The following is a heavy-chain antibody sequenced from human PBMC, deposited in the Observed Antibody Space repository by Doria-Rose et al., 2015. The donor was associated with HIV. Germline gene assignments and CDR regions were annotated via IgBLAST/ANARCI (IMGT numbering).Heavy chain of an antibody. CDR2: IFSDDDR. Sequence: QITLKESGPVLVKPTETLTLTCTVSGVSLSSPGMGVSRIRQPPGKALEWLANIFSDDDRSYKTSLKSGLTTSRCTSKSQVVLTMTDMDPVDTATYYCARIKSSRWYHKYYFDFWGQGTLVIVSA. CDR1: GVSLSSPGMG. J-gene: IGHJ4*02. D-gene: IGHD6-13*01. CDR3: ARIKSSRWYHKYYFDF. V-gene: IGHV2-26*01.